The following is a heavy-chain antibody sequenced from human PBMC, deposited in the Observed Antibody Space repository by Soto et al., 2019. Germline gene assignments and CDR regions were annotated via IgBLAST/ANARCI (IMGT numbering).Heavy chain of an antibody. CDR3: ARAHWYCEY. J-gene: IGHJ4*02. Sequence: QVQLQESGPGLVKPSETLSLTCTVSGGSINNHYWSWIRQPPGKGLEWIGYIYYSGTTNYNPSLKGRVTISVDTSKDPFSLNLTSLTAADTATYYCARAHWYCEYWGQGNLVTVSS. CDR1: GGSINNHY. CDR2: IYYSGTT. V-gene: IGHV4-59*11.